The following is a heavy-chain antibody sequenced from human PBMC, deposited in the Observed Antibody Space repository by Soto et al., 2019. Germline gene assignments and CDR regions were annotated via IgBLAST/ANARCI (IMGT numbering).Heavy chain of an antibody. CDR2: IFYTGST. CDR3: ASLGTTITSFDS. D-gene: IGHD4-4*01. CDR1: GGSISTSRNL. J-gene: IGHJ4*02. V-gene: IGHV4-4*02. Sequence: QVHLQESGPGLVQPSGTLSLTCAVSGGSISTSRNLWTWGRQSPGKGLEWIGDIFYTGSTNFNPSLRGRVSISVDKSENQFSLKLTSVTAADTAVYFCASLGTTITSFDSWGQGTLVTVSS.